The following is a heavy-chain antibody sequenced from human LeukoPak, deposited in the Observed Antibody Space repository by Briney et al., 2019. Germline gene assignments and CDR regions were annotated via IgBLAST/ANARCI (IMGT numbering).Heavy chain of an antibody. J-gene: IGHJ4*02. CDR2: IYYSGST. CDR3: ARAAYCGGDCYSNLFDY. V-gene: IGHV4-30-4*02. D-gene: IGHD2-21*01. CDR1: GGSISSGDYY. Sequence: SETLSLTCTVSGGSISSGDYYWSWIRQPPGKGLEWIGYIYYSGSTYYNPSLKSRVTISVDTSKNQFSLKLSSVTAADTAVYYCARAAYCGGDCYSNLFDYWGQGTLVTVSS.